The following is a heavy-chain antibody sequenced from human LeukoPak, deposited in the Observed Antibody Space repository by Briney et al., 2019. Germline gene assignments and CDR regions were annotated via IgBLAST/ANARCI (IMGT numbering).Heavy chain of an antibody. V-gene: IGHV3-7*03. CDR1: GFTFSSYW. CDR3: AKRNA. J-gene: IGHJ4*02. D-gene: IGHD1-14*01. CDR2: MRQDGNEK. Sequence: GGSLRLSCVASGFTFSSYWMTWVRQAPGKGLEWVANMRQDGNEKYYVDSVRGRFTISRDNAKNSLYLQMNSLRAEDTAVYYCAKRNAWGQGTLVTVSS.